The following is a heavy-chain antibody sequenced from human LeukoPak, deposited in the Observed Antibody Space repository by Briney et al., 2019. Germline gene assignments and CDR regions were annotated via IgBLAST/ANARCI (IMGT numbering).Heavy chain of an antibody. CDR1: GGSFSGYY. Sequence: PSETLSLTCAVYGGSFSGYYWSWIRQPPGKGLEWIGEINHSGSTNYNPSLKSRVTISVDTSKNQFSLKLSSVTAADTAVCYCARRRPYSYGPTRGFDYWGQGTLVTVSS. CDR2: INHSGST. D-gene: IGHD5-18*01. V-gene: IGHV4-34*01. J-gene: IGHJ4*02. CDR3: ARRRPYSYGPTRGFDY.